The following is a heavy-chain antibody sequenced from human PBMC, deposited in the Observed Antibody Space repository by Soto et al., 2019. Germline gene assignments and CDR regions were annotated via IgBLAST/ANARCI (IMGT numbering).Heavy chain of an antibody. CDR2: ISYDGSNK. D-gene: IGHD2-2*03. Sequence: QVQLVESGGGVVQPGRSLRLSCAASGFTFSSYAMHWVRQAPGKGLEWVAVISYDGSNKYYADSVKGRFTISRDNSKNTLYLQMNSLRAEDTAVYYRARDGYCSSTSCYYGMDVWGQGTTVTVSS. J-gene: IGHJ6*02. V-gene: IGHV3-30-3*01. CDR1: GFTFSSYA. CDR3: ARDGYCSSTSCYYGMDV.